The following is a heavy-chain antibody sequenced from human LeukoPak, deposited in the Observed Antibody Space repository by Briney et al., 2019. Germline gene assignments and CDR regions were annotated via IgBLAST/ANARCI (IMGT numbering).Heavy chain of an antibody. CDR2: IYTSGST. CDR3: ARGTYATPNDY. V-gene: IGHV4-61*02. CDR1: GGSISSGSYY. Sequence: SQTLSLTCTVSGGSISSGSYYWSWIRQPAGTGLEWIGRIYTSGSTNYNPSLKSRVTISVDTSKNQFSLKLSSVTAADTAVYYCARGTYATPNDYWGQGTLVTVSS. J-gene: IGHJ4*02. D-gene: IGHD1-26*01.